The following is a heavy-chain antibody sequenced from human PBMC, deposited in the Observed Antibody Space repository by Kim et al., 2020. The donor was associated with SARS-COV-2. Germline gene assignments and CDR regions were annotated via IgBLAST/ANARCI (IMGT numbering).Heavy chain of an antibody. CDR3: ARHTSSRFDL. J-gene: IGHJ5*02. CDR2: GPT. V-gene: IGHV4-39*01. Sequence: GPTYTNPALKSRVTTSVDTSKSQFSLTLTSVTAADTAIYFCARHTSSRFDLWGQGALVTVSS. D-gene: IGHD3-3*02.